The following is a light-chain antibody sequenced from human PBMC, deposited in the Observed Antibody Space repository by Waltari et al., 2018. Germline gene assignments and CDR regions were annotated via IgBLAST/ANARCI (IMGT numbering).Light chain of an antibody. V-gene: IGLV1-44*01. CDR3: AAWDDSLYGRV. CDR1: SSNIAVNT. J-gene: IGLJ2*01. CDR2: GNN. Sequence: QSVLTRPPSASGTPGQTVSISCSGGSSNIAVNTVNWYQQLPGMAPKLLINGNNQRPSGVPDRFSGSKSGTSASLAISGLQSEDEADYYCAAWDDSLYGRVFGGGTKLTVL.